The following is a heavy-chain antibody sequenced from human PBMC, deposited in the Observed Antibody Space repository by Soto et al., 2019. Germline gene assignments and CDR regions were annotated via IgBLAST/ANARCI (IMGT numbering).Heavy chain of an antibody. CDR1: GHTFTSYP. D-gene: IGHD3-3*01. CDR3: AASLRFLEWLLLGYYYYGMDV. J-gene: IGHJ6*02. V-gene: IGHV1-3*01. Sequence: ASVKVSCKASGHTFTSYPMHWVRQAPGQRLEWMGWINAGNGNTKYSQKFKGRVTITRDTSASTAYMELSSLRSEDTAVYYCAASLRFLEWLLLGYYYYGMDVWGQGTTVTVSS. CDR2: INAGNGNT.